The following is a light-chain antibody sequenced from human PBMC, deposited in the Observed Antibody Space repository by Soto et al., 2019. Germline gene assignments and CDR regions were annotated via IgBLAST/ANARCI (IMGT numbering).Light chain of an antibody. CDR1: QNLNNY. Sequence: DIQMTQSPSSLSAAVGDRVTITGQASQNLNNYLNWDQQKPGRAPKLLIYDASNLEAGVTSRFRGSGSGTDFTFTISRLQPEDIATYYCQQYENLPTFGQGTRLEN. CDR3: QQYENLPT. V-gene: IGKV1-33*01. CDR2: DAS. J-gene: IGKJ5*01.